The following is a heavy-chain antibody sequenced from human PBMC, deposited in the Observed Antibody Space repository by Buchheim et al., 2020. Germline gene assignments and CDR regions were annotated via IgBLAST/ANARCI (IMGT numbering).Heavy chain of an antibody. CDR3: ARDSSSWDATFDY. Sequence: EVQLVESGGGLVKPGGSLRLSCAASGFTFSSYSMNWVRQAPGKGLEWVSSISSSSSYIYYADTVKGRFTISRDTAKNSPYLQMNSLRAEDTAVYYCARDSSSWDATFDYWGQGTL. J-gene: IGHJ4*02. D-gene: IGHD6-13*01. V-gene: IGHV3-21*03. CDR2: ISSSSSYI. CDR1: GFTFSSYS.